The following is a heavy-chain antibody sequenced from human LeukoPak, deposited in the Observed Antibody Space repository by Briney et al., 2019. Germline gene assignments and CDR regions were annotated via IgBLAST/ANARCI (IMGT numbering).Heavy chain of an antibody. V-gene: IGHV3-21*04. D-gene: IGHD1-1*01. CDR3: ARGRTHWTEFDY. CDR2: ITSDSRYM. J-gene: IGHJ4*02. CDR1: GFTFSSYN. Sequence: GGSLSLSCAASGFTFSSYNMNWVRQAPGKGLEWVSSITSDSRYMYYADSVKGRFTISRDNAKNSLYLQMNSLRAEDTAVYYCARGRTHWTEFDYWGQGTLVTVSS.